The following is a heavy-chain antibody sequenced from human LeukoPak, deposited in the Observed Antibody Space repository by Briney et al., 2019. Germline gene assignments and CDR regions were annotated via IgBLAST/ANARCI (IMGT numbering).Heavy chain of an antibody. V-gene: IGHV1-18*01. J-gene: IGHJ5*02. CDR1: GYTFNTYG. D-gene: IGHD2-2*01. CDR3: ARIACSSSSCTYSGRRRVRGGSLDP. CDR2: ISSYNRNT. Sequence: ASVKVSCKASGYTFNTYGITWVRQAPGHGLEWMGWISSYNRNTSYAAKVQGRITMTKDTSASTAYLELRSLRSDDTAVYYCARIACSSSSCTYSGRRRVRGGSLDPWGQGTLVSVSS.